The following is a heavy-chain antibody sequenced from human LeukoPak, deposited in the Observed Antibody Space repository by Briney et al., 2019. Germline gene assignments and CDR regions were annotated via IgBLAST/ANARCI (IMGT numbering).Heavy chain of an antibody. Sequence: GGSLRLSCAASGFTFTSYWMSWVRQAPGKGLEWVANIKQDGSEKYCVDSVKGRFTISRDNSKSSLFLQMNSLRTEDTALYYCARDHVYGGADYWGQGTLVTVSS. CDR2: IKQDGSEK. J-gene: IGHJ4*02. CDR3: ARDHVYGGADY. CDR1: GFTFTSYW. D-gene: IGHD5/OR15-5a*01. V-gene: IGHV3-7*05.